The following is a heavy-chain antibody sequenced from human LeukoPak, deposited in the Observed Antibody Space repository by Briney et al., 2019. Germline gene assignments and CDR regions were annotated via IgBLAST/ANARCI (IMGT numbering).Heavy chain of an antibody. CDR1: GYTFTSYA. Sequence: ASVKVSCKASGYTFTSYAMHWVRQAPGQRLEWMGWINADNGNTKYSQKFQGRVTITRDTSASTAYMELSSLRSEDTAVYYCARGESIGYYDYVWGSYRYTLGFDYWGQGTLVTVSS. V-gene: IGHV1-3*01. CDR3: ARGESIGYYDYVWGSYRYTLGFDY. CDR2: INADNGNT. J-gene: IGHJ4*02. D-gene: IGHD3-16*02.